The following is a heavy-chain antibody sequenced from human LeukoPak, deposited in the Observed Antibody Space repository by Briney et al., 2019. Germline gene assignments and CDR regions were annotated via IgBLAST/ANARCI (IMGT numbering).Heavy chain of an antibody. CDR3: AKDGKREAGTLDY. CDR2: IYYSGGT. V-gene: IGHV4-59*01. D-gene: IGHD6-19*01. Sequence: PSETLSLTCTVSGGSINYYYWMWIRQPPGKGLEWIGYIYYSGGTHYNPSLKSRVTMLVDTSKNQFSLKLTAVTAADTAVYYCAKDGKREAGTLDYWGQGTLVTVSS. J-gene: IGHJ4*02. CDR1: GGSINYYY.